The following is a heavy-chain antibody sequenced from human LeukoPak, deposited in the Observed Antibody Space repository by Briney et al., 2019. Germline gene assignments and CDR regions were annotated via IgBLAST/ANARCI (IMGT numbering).Heavy chain of an antibody. CDR1: GYTFTGYY. CDR2: INPNSGGT. CDR3: ARDLALYSSGWYHY. V-gene: IGHV1-2*02. J-gene: IGHJ4*02. D-gene: IGHD6-19*01. Sequence: ASVKVSCKASGYTFTGYYMHWVRQAPGQGLEWMGWINPNSGGTNYAQKFQGRVTMTRDTSISTAYMELSRLRSDDTAVYYCARDLALYSSGWYHYWGQGTLVTISS.